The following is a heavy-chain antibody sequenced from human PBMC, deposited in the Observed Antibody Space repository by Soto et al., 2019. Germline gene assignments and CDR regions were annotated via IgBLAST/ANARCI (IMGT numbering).Heavy chain of an antibody. V-gene: IGHV1-2*02. CDR1: GYTFTVYY. CDR3: ARDLVKGGGSAGFDY. Sequence: ASVKVSCKASGYTFTVYYMHWVRQAPGQGLEWMGWINPKSGGTMYPQKFQGRVTMTWDTSISTAYMALTRLRSDDTAVYYCARDLVKGGGSAGFDYWGQGTLVTVYS. J-gene: IGHJ4*02. CDR2: INPKSGGT. D-gene: IGHD1-26*01.